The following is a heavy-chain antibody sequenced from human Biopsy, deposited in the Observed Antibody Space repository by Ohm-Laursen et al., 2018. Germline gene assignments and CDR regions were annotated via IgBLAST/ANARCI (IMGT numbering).Heavy chain of an antibody. CDR1: VESFNGYY. Sequence: PSQTLSLTCAVYVESFNGYYWSWTRQPPGKGLEWIGEINHCGRTNYNPYLKSRVTISVDTSKTQYYLKVRSVTAADTAEYYCVRGVDYYDPYHYYALDVWGQGTTVTVSS. J-gene: IGHJ6*02. CDR3: VRGVDYYDPYHYYALDV. V-gene: IGHV4-34*01. D-gene: IGHD3-22*01. CDR2: INHCGRT.